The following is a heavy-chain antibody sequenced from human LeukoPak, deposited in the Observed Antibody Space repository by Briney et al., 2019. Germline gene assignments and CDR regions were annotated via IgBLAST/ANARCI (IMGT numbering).Heavy chain of an antibody. Sequence: GGSLRLSCGASGFTGSAYAMNWVRQAPGKEMEWVSSITGSTGNTYDAESVKGRFTISRDNSRNNLDLQMNSLSAEDTAIYYCAKGTLGSCSGARCYPFDYWGQGALVTVSS. CDR2: ITGSTGNT. J-gene: IGHJ4*02. CDR3: AKGTLGSCSGARCYPFDY. D-gene: IGHD2-15*01. CDR1: GFTGSAYA. V-gene: IGHV3-23*01.